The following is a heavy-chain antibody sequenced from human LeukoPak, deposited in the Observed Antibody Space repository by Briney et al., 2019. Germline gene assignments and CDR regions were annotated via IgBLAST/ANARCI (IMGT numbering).Heavy chain of an antibody. CDR2: INRYSGGT. CDR3: AKNSGRYYRDAFDI. J-gene: IGHJ3*02. D-gene: IGHD3-10*01. CDR1: GYTFTVYY. V-gene: IGHV1-2*02. Sequence: GASVKVSCKASGYTFTVYYIHWVRQAPGQGLEWMGWINRYSGGTNYTQKFQGRVTMTSDTSISTAYLELSRLTSDDTAVYYCAKNSGRYYRDAFDIWGQGTMVTVSS.